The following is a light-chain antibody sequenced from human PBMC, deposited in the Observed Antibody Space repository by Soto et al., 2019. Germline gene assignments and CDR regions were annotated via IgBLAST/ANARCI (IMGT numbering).Light chain of an antibody. CDR2: SNT. CDR3: AAWDDSLNGYV. CDR1: SSKIGSNT. V-gene: IGLV1-44*01. Sequence: QSVLTQPPSASGTPGQRVTISCSGSSSKIGSNTVNWYQQLPGTAPNLLIYSNTQRPSGVPDLFSGSKSGTSASLAISGRQSEDDADYYCAAWDDSLNGYVFGTGTKVTVL. J-gene: IGLJ1*01.